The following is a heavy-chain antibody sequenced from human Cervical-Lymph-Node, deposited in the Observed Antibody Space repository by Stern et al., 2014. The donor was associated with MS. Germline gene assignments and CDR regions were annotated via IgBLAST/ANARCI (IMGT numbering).Heavy chain of an antibody. CDR1: GFTFGSCA. V-gene: IGHV3-30*18. Sequence: VQLVESGGGVVQPGRPLRLSCAASGFTFGSCAMHWVRQAPGTGLEWVAGVSYDGSNKYYADSVKGRFTVSRDSSQNTLHLQMSSLRAEDTAVYYCAKDRQYLTYVFDHWGQGSLVTVS. D-gene: IGHD2/OR15-2a*01. J-gene: IGHJ5*02. CDR3: AKDRQYLTYVFDH. CDR2: VSYDGSNK.